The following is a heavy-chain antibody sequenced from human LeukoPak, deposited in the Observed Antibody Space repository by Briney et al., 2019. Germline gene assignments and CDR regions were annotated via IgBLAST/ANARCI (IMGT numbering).Heavy chain of an antibody. D-gene: IGHD1-26*01. V-gene: IGHV1-69*05. CDR3: ASSDQPESGSYFYYLDY. Sequence: SVKVSCKASGGTFSSYAISWVRQAPGQGLEWMGGIIPIFGTANYAQKFQGRVTITTDESTSTAYMELSSLRSEDTAVYYCASSDQPESGSYFYYLDYWGQGTLVTVSS. J-gene: IGHJ4*02. CDR2: IIPIFGTA. CDR1: GGTFSSYA.